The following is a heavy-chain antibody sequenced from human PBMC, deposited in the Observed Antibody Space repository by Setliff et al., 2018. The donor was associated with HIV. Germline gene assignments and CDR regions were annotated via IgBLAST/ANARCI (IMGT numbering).Heavy chain of an antibody. CDR2: IYHTGKT. CDR1: GFTVSSHY. Sequence: LRLSCAASGFTVSSHYMSWIRQHPGGGLEWIGYIYHTGKTYYNPSLQSRIIMSLDMSQNQFSLKLRSVTVADTAVYYCARGRDGKYYDSSAAYFYWGQGILVTVSS. V-gene: IGHV4-31*02. D-gene: IGHD3-22*01. J-gene: IGHJ4*02. CDR3: ARGRDGKYYDSSAAYFY.